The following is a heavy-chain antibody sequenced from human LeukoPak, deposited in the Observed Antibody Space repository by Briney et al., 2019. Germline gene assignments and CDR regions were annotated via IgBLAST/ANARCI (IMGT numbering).Heavy chain of an antibody. J-gene: IGHJ4*02. D-gene: IGHD6-19*01. Sequence: EESLKISCKGSGYSFASYWIGWVRQMPGKGLEWMGIIYPGDSDTRYSPSFQGQVTISAVKSISTAYMQWSSLKASDTAMYYRARRDRSGWYYFDYWGQGTLVTVSS. V-gene: IGHV5-51*01. CDR1: GYSFASYW. CDR2: IYPGDSDT. CDR3: ARRDRSGWYYFDY.